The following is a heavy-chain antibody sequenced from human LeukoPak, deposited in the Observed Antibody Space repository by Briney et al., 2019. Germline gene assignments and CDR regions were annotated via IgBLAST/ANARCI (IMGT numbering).Heavy chain of an antibody. J-gene: IGHJ5*02. D-gene: IGHD3-22*01. CDR2: INHSGST. CDR1: GGSFSGYY. CDR3: ARLATGYDSSGYLYNWFDP. V-gene: IGHV4-34*01. Sequence: KPSETLSLTCAVYGGSFSGYYWSWIRQPPGKGLEWIGEINHSGSTNYNPSLKSRVTISVDTSKNQFSLKLSSVTAADTAVYYCARLATGYDSSGYLYNWFDPWGQGTLVTVSS.